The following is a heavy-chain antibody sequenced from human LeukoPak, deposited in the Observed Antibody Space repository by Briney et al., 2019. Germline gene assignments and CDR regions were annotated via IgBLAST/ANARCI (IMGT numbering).Heavy chain of an antibody. CDR2: ISYDGSNK. J-gene: IGHJ3*02. CDR1: GFTFSSYA. D-gene: IGHD2-2*02. Sequence: GGSLRLSCAASGFTFSSYAMCWVRQAPGKGLEWVAVISYDGSNKYYADSVKGRFTISRDNSKNTLYLQMNSLRAEDTAVYYCARDKPNVVVPAAIADAFDIWGQGTMVTVSS. V-gene: IGHV3-30-3*01. CDR3: ARDKPNVVVPAAIADAFDI.